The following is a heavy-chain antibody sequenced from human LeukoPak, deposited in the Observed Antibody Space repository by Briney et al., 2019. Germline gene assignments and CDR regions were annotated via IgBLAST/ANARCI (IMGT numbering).Heavy chain of an antibody. CDR2: ITNNGGRT. V-gene: IGHV3-23*01. CDR3: AKVCCSGDNY. Sequence: GGSLRLSCAASGFTFSNSAMSWVRQAPGKGLEWVSSITNNGGRTYYADSVKGRFTISRDNSKNMLYLQMNSMRAEDTAVYYCAKVCCSGDNYWGQGTLVTVSS. CDR1: GFTFSNSA. J-gene: IGHJ4*02. D-gene: IGHD2-15*01.